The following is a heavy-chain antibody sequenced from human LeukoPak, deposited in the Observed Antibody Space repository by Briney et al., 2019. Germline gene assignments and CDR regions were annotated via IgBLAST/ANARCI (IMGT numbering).Heavy chain of an antibody. J-gene: IGHJ6*03. V-gene: IGHV4-4*07. CDR2: IYTSGGT. D-gene: IGHD2-2*01. CDR3: ARGYCSSTSCAGHYYMDV. Sequence: PSETLSLTCTVSGGSISSYYWSWIRQPAGKGLEWIGRIYTSGGTNYNPSLKSRVTMSVDTSKNQFSLKLSSVTAADTAVYYCARGYCSSTSCAGHYYMDVWGKGTTVTVSS. CDR1: GGSISSYY.